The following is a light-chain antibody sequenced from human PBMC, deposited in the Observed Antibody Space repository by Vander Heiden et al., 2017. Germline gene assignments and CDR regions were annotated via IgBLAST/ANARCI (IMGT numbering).Light chain of an antibody. CDR2: NVT. CDR3: CSYAGSPHVV. CDR1: SSDVGGYNF. J-gene: IGLJ2*01. V-gene: IGLV2-11*01. Sequence: QSALTQPRSVSESPGQSVTISCTGTSSDVGGYNFVSWYQHHPGKAPKLIIYNVTKRPSGVPDRFSGSKSGSTASLTISGLQADDEADYYCCSYAGSPHVVFGGGTKLTVL.